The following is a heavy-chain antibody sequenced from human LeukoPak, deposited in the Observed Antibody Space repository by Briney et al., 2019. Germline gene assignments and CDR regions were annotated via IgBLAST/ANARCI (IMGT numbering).Heavy chain of an antibody. CDR3: ARDASPAAYNGNWFDP. Sequence: PGGSLRLSCAASGFTFSDYYMSWIRQAPGKGLEWVSYISSSGSTISYADSVKGRFTISRDNAKNPLYLQMNSLRAEDTAVYFCARDASPAAYNGNWFDPWGQGTLVTVSS. CDR1: GFTFSDYY. V-gene: IGHV3-11*01. D-gene: IGHD3-10*01. CDR2: ISSSGSTI. J-gene: IGHJ5*02.